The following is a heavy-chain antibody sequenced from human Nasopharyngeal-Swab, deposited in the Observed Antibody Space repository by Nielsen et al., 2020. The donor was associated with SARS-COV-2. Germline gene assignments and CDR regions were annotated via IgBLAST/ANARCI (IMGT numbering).Heavy chain of an antibody. D-gene: IGHD4-17*01. Sequence: ASVKVSCKASGYTFTSYYMHWVRQAPGQGLEWMGIINPSGGSTSYAQKFQGRVTMTRDTSTSTVYMELSSLSSEDTAVYYCARDLTATVTTNYYYGMDVWGQGTTVTVSS. CDR1: GYTFTSYY. CDR3: ARDLTATVTTNYYYGMDV. V-gene: IGHV1-46*01. CDR2: INPSGGST. J-gene: IGHJ6*02.